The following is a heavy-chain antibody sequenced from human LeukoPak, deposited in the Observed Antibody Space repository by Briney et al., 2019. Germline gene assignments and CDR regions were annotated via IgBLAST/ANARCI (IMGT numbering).Heavy chain of an antibody. CDR3: AKQSIDYYDSSGYLGYYYMDV. Sequence: GRSLRLSCAASGFTFDDYAMHRVRQAPGKGLEWVSGISWNSGSIGYADSVKGRFTISRDNAKNSLYLQMNSLRAEDTALYYCAKQSIDYYDSSGYLGYYYMDVWGKGTTVTVSS. CDR1: GFTFDDYA. CDR2: ISWNSGSI. V-gene: IGHV3-9*01. D-gene: IGHD3-22*01. J-gene: IGHJ6*03.